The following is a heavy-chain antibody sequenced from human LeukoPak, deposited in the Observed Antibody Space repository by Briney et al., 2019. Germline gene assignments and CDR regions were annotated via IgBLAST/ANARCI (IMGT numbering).Heavy chain of an antibody. J-gene: IGHJ4*02. CDR2: IYYSGST. CDR1: GDSISGFY. V-gene: IGHV4-59*08. CDR3: ARRRYTSGYLDY. Sequence: SETLSLTCTVSGDSISGFYWSWIRQPPGKGLEWIGYIYYSGSTNYNPSLKGRVTMSIDTSKSQFSLKLTSVTAADTAVYYCARRRYTSGYLDYWGQGTLVTVSS. D-gene: IGHD3-22*01.